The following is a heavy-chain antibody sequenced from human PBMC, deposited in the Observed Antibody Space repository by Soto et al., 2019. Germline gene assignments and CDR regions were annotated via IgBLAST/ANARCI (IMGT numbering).Heavy chain of an antibody. D-gene: IGHD6-19*01. CDR2: INSDASST. V-gene: IGHV3-74*01. CDR1: GFTFSDYW. Sequence: VQLVESGGGLVQPGGSLRLSCAASGFTFSDYWMHWVRQAPGKGPVWVSRINSDASSTSYADSVKGRFTIFRDNAKNTLYLQMNSLRAEDTAVYYCARDPAPIGWYDYWGQGTLVTVSS. CDR3: ARDPAPIGWYDY. J-gene: IGHJ4*02.